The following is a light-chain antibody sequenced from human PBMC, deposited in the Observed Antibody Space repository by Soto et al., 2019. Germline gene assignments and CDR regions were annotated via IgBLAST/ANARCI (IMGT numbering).Light chain of an antibody. V-gene: IGLV1-40*01. J-gene: IGLJ2*01. CDR2: GNS. Sequence: QSVLTQPPSVSGAPGQRVTISCTGSSSNIGAGYDVHWYQQLPGTAPKLLIYGNSNRPSGVPDRFSGSKSXXXASLAIXGLQAEDEADYYCQSYDSSLSGYVVFGGGTKLTVL. CDR3: QSYDSSLSGYVV. CDR1: SSNIGAGYD.